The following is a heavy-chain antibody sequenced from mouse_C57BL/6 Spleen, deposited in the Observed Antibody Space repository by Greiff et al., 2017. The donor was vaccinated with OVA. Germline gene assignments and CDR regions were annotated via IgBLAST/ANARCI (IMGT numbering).Heavy chain of an antibody. J-gene: IGHJ2*01. CDR2: IDPSDSYT. CDR1: GYTFTSYW. Sequence: QVQLQQPGAELVMPGASVKLSCKASGYTFTSYWMHWVKQRPGQGLEWIGEIDPSDSYTNYNQKFTGKSTLQVDKSSSTAYMQLSSLTSEDAAVYYCARRWENYSNLYYFDYWGQGTTLTVSS. D-gene: IGHD2-5*01. V-gene: IGHV1-69*01. CDR3: ARRWENYSNLYYFDY.